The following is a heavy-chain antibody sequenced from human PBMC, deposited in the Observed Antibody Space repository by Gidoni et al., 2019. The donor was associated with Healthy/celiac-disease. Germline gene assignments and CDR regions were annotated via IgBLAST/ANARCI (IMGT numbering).Heavy chain of an antibody. Sequence: EVQLLESGGGLVQPGGSLRRSCAASGFTFSSYAMSWVRQAPGKGLEWVSAISGSGGSTYYADSVKGRFTISRDNSKNTLYLQMNSLRAEDTAVYYCAKDQGYGGNSGYWGQGTLVTVSS. D-gene: IGHD4-17*01. CDR1: GFTFSSYA. CDR2: ISGSGGST. J-gene: IGHJ4*02. CDR3: AKDQGYGGNSGY. V-gene: IGHV3-23*01.